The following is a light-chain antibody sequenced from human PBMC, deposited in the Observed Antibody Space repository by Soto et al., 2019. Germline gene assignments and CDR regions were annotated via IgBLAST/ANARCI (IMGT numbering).Light chain of an antibody. Sequence: QSALTQPASLSGSPGQSITISCTGTSSDVGGYNYVSWYQQHPGKAPKLMIYEVSNRPSGVSNRFSGSKSGNTASLTISGLQAEDEADYYCSSYTSSSTRVFGGGTMLTVL. J-gene: IGLJ3*02. CDR2: EVS. CDR3: SSYTSSSTRV. CDR1: SSDVGGYNY. V-gene: IGLV2-14*01.